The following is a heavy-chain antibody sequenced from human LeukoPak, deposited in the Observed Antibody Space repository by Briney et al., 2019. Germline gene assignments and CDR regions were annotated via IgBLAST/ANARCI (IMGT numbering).Heavy chain of an antibody. J-gene: IGHJ6*02. CDR2: ISAYNGNT. V-gene: IGHV1-18*01. D-gene: IGHD3-9*01. CDR3: ARGSDILTPYYYYYYGMDV. Sequence: GASVKVSCKASGYTFTSYGISWVRQAPGQGLEWMGWISAYNGNTNYAQKLQGRVTMTTDTSTSTAYMELRSLRSDDTAVYYCARGSDILTPYYYYYYGMDVWGQGTTVTVSS. CDR1: GYTFTSYG.